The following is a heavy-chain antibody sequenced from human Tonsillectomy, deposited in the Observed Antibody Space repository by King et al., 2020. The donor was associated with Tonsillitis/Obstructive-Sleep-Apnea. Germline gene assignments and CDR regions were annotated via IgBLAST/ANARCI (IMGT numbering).Heavy chain of an antibody. D-gene: IGHD5-18*01. J-gene: IGHJ4*02. V-gene: IGHV3-7*01. CDR1: GFTLRDYW. Sequence: VQLVESGGGLVQPGGSLRLSCAASGFTLRDYWMTWVRQAPGKGLEWVTNIKQDGSEKHYVDSMKGRFTISRDNAENSLYLQLNSLRVEDTAVYYCESEGAYRIDNCGQGTLVTVSS. CDR3: ESEGAYRIDN. CDR2: IKQDGSEK.